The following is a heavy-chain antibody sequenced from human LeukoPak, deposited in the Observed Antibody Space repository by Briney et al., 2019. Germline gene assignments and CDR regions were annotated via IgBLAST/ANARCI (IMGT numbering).Heavy chain of an antibody. CDR2: INHSGST. D-gene: IGHD3-22*01. CDR1: GGSFSGYY. J-gene: IGHJ4*02. Sequence: SETLSLTCAVYGGSFSGYYWSWIRQPPGKGLEWIGEINHSGSTNYNPSLKSRVTISVDTSKNQFSLKLSSVTAADTAVYYCARVPATYYYDSSGYYSPDYWGQGTLVTVSS. V-gene: IGHV4-34*01. CDR3: ARVPATYYYDSSGYYSPDY.